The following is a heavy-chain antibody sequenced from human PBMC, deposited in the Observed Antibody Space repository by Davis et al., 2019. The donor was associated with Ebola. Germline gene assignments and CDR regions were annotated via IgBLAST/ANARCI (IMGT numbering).Heavy chain of an antibody. CDR1: GFTFSSYS. D-gene: IGHD1-26*01. CDR2: TSSSSSYI. J-gene: IGHJ6*04. CDR3: ARGIVGAFYYYYGMDV. V-gene: IGHV3-21*01. Sequence: GESLKISCAASGFTFSSYSMNWVRQAPGKGLEWVSSTSSSSSYIYYADSVKGRFTISRDNAKNTPYLQMNSLRAEDTAVYYCARGIVGAFYYYYGMDVWGKGTTVTVSS.